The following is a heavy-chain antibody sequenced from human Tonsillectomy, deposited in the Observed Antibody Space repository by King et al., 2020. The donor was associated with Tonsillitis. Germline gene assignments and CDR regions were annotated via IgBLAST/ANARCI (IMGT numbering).Heavy chain of an antibody. CDR1: GFTFRSYG. V-gene: IGHV3-30*02. Sequence: VQLVESGGGVVQPGGSLRLSCAASGFTFRSYGMHWVRQAPGKGLEWVAFTRYDGTNKYYVDRVKGRFTISRDNSKNTLYLQMNSLRAEDTAVYYCAKAKTAVAAADYGMDVWGQGTTVTVSS. J-gene: IGHJ6*02. CDR2: TRYDGTNK. D-gene: IGHD6-13*01. CDR3: AKAKTAVAAADYGMDV.